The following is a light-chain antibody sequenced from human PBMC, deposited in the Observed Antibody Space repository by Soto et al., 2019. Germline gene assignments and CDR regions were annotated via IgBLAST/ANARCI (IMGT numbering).Light chain of an antibody. CDR1: QTISSN. CDR3: REYNNRPRT. Sequence: IMITQSPATLSVSPGKTATLSCRASQTISSNLVWYQQKPGQAPRLLISGASTRATGIPARFSGSGSGTEFTLTISSLQSEDFGYDDRREYNNRPRTCAQGTKVEIK. V-gene: IGKV3-15*01. CDR2: GAS. J-gene: IGKJ1*01.